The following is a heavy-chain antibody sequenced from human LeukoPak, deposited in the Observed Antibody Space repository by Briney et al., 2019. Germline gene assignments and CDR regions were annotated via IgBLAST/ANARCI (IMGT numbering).Heavy chain of an antibody. J-gene: IGHJ5*02. D-gene: IGHD4-23*01. Sequence: GGSLRLSCAASGFTFSSCNMNWVRQAPGKGLEWVSSISSSSSYIYYADSVKGRFTISRDNAKNTLYLQMNSLRAEDTAVYYCARDNSVEDTAWWFDPWGQGTLVTVSS. CDR2: ISSSSSYI. CDR3: ARDNSVEDTAWWFDP. V-gene: IGHV3-21*01. CDR1: GFTFSSCN.